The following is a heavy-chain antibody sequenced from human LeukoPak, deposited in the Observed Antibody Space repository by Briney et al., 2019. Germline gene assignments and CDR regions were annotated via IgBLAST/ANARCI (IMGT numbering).Heavy chain of an antibody. CDR3: ARGKLGGSGGGPSKKTTYYFHY. Sequence: ASVKVSCKASGYTFTSYDINWVRQATGQGLEWMGWMNPNSGNTGYAQKFQGRVTITRNTSISTAYMELSSLRSEDTAVYYCARGKLGGSGGGPSKKTTYYFHYWGQGTLVTVSS. V-gene: IGHV1-8*03. D-gene: IGHD2-15*01. CDR1: GYTFTSYD. CDR2: MNPNSGNT. J-gene: IGHJ4*02.